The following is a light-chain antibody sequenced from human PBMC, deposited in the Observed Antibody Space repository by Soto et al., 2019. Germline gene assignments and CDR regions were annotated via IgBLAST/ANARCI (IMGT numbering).Light chain of an antibody. Sequence: IQMTQPPSSLSASVGDRVTITCRASQSIGRFLNWHQQKPGKAPNVLINVASTLRSGVRSRFSGSGSGTDFNLTINSMLPEDFAPYFCQQSFTTPLTFGGGTNVGIK. J-gene: IGKJ4*01. V-gene: IGKV1-39*01. CDR3: QQSFTTPLT. CDR1: QSIGRF. CDR2: VAS.